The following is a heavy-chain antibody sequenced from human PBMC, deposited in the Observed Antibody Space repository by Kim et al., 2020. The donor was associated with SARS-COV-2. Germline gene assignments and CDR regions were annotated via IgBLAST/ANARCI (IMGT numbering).Heavy chain of an antibody. V-gene: IGHV1-69*01. Sequence: QGRVTITADESTSTAYMQLSSLRSEDTAVYYCARGYCSGGRCYYYGMDVWGQGTTVTVSS. J-gene: IGHJ6*02. CDR3: ARGYCSGGRCYYYGMDV. D-gene: IGHD2-15*01.